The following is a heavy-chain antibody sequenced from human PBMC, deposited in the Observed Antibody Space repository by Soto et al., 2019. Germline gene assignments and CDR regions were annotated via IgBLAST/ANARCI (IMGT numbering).Heavy chain of an antibody. Sequence: ASVKVSCKTSGFTFTNYAINWVRQAPGQGLQWMGWISAYSGDTKYAQRFQDRLTVTTDPSTTTAYMELRSLRSDYTAVYYCARDGRAFSIFGETMDVWGQGTTVTVSS. D-gene: IGHD3-3*01. CDR1: GFTFTNYA. CDR2: ISAYSGDT. J-gene: IGHJ6*02. CDR3: ARDGRAFSIFGETMDV. V-gene: IGHV1-18*01.